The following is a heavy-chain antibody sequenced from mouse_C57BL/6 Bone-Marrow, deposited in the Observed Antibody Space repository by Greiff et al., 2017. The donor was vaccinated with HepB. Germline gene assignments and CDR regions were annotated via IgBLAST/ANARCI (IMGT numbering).Heavy chain of an antibody. J-gene: IGHJ3*01. CDR3: ARGGDYDYDRFAY. CDR1: GYTFTSYT. Sequence: VQLQQSGAELARPGASVKMSCKASGYTFTSYTMHWVKQRPGQGLEWIGYINPSSGYTKYNQKFKDKATLTADKSSSTAYMQLSSLTSEDSAVYYCARGGDYDYDRFAYWGQVTLVTVSA. V-gene: IGHV1-4*01. CDR2: INPSSGYT. D-gene: IGHD2-4*01.